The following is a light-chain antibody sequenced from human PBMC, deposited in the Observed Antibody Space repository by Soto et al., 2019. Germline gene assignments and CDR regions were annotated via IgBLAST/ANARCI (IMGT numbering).Light chain of an antibody. J-gene: IGKJ1*01. CDR1: QSVSRSY. Sequence: EIVLTQSPATLSFSLGERATLSCRASQSVSRSYLAWYQQKPGQAPMLLIYGASSRATGIPARFSGSGSGTDFTLTSSRLEPEDFSVYYCQQYGSSPWTFGQGTKVEIK. CDR3: QQYGSSPWT. CDR2: GAS. V-gene: IGKV3-20*01.